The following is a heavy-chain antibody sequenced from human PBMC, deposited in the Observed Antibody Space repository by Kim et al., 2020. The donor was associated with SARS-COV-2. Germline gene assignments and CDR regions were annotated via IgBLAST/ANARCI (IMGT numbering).Heavy chain of an antibody. D-gene: IGHD5-18*01. CDR1: GFTFSNAW. CDR2: IKSKTDGGTT. J-gene: IGHJ6*02. V-gene: IGHV3-15*01. CDR3: TTFLDTAMVYYYGMDV. Sequence: GGSLRLSCAASGFTFSNAWMSWVRQAPGKGLEWVGRIKSKTDGGTTDYAAPVKGRFTISRDDSKNTLYLQMNSLKTEDTAVYYCTTFLDTAMVYYYGMDVWGQGTTVTVSS.